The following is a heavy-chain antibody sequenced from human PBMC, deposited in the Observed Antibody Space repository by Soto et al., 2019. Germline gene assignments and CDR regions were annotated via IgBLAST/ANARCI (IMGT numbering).Heavy chain of an antibody. CDR2: IKQDGSEK. D-gene: IGHD3-22*01. CDR3: ARDSSSGYYYDSSGYYDY. Sequence: GGSLRLSCAASGFTFSSYWMSWVRQAPGKGLEWVANIKQDGSEKYYVDSVKGRFTISRDNAKNSLYLQMNSLRAEDTAVYYCARDSSSGYYYDSSGYYDYWGQGTLVTVSS. V-gene: IGHV3-7*03. CDR1: GFTFSSYW. J-gene: IGHJ4*02.